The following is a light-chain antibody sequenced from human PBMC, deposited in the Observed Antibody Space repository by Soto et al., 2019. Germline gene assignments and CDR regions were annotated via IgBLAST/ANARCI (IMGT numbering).Light chain of an antibody. CDR1: SSDVGGYDH. V-gene: IGLV2-8*01. Sequence: QSALTQPPSASGSPGQSVTISCAGTSSDVGGYDHVSWYQQHPGKAPKLMIYDVSKRPSGVPDRFSGSKSGNAASLTVSGLQTEDEADYYCSSFAGSNNVVFGGGTTLTVL. CDR3: SSFAGSNNVV. J-gene: IGLJ3*02. CDR2: DVS.